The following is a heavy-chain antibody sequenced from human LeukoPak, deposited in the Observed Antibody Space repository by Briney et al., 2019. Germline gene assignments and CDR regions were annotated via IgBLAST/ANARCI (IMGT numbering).Heavy chain of an antibody. J-gene: IGHJ4*02. CDR1: GFXFSSFA. CDR3: AKGFFGSGSFPHNFDY. Sequence: PGGSLRLSCAASGFXFSSFAIHWVRQAPGKGLEWVAVVRGNGDSTHYADSVKGRFTISRDNSKNTLYLQMNSLRDEDTAVYYCAKGFFGSGSFPHNFDYWGQGTLVTVSS. V-gene: IGHV3-23*01. D-gene: IGHD3-10*01. CDR2: VRGNGDST.